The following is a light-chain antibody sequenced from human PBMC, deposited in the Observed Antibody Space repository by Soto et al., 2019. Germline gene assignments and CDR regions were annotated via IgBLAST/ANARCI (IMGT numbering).Light chain of an antibody. CDR3: PQYGRSPYT. CDR1: QSVSNNW. CDR2: EAS. Sequence: DIILTQSPDTLSLSPGERATLSCRASQSVSNNWLAWYQQKPGQAPRLLIYEASRRPGGISDKFSGSGSGTDFTLPINRLEPEDFAVYYCPQYGRSPYTFAQGTKVEI. J-gene: IGKJ2*01. V-gene: IGKV3-20*01.